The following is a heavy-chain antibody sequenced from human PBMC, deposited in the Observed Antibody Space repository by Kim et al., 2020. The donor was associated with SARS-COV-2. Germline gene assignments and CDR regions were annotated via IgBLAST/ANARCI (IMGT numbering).Heavy chain of an antibody. Sequence: SVKVSCKASGGTFSSYAISWVRQAPGQGLEWMGGIIPIFGTANYAQKFQGRVTITADESTSTAYMELSSLRSEDTAVYYCAASIMITFGGVIDPTFDYWGQGTLVTVSS. J-gene: IGHJ4*02. V-gene: IGHV1-69*13. CDR3: AASIMITFGGVIDPTFDY. CDR1: GGTFSSYA. D-gene: IGHD3-16*02. CDR2: IIPIFGTA.